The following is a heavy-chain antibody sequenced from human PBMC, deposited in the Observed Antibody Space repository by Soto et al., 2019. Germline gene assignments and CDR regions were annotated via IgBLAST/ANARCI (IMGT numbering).Heavy chain of an antibody. CDR1: GYTFTGYD. V-gene: IGHV1-2*04. J-gene: IGHJ6*02. CDR2: INPNSGGT. D-gene: IGHD2-8*01. Sequence: ASVKVSFKASGYTFTGYDMHWVRQAPGQGLEWMGWINPNSGGTNYAQKFQGWVTMTRDTSISTAYMELSRLRSDDTAVYYCARGTAIVLMVYANYGMDVWGQGTTVTVSS. CDR3: ARGTAIVLMVYANYGMDV.